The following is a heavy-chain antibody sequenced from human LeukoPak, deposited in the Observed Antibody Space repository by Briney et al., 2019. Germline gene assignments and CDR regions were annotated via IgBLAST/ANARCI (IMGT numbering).Heavy chain of an antibody. J-gene: IGHJ6*02. CDR3: ARDPTPRYCSGGSCYTHYGMDV. CDR2: ITSSGTYI. Sequence: GGSLRLSCAASAFTFSSHTMNWVRQAPGKGLEWVSAITSSGTYIYYAESVRGRFTVSRDNAKNSVYLQMNSLRAEDTAVYYCARDPTPRYCSGGSCYTHYGMDVWGQGTTVTVSS. V-gene: IGHV3-21*06. CDR1: AFTFSSHT. D-gene: IGHD2-15*01.